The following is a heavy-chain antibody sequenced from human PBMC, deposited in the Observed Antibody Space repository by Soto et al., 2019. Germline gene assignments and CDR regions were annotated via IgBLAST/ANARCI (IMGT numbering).Heavy chain of an antibody. D-gene: IGHD6-13*01. CDR2: ISGSGGST. Sequence: PGGSLTRSCAASGFTFSSYAMSWVRQAPGKGLEWVSAISGSGGSTYYADSVKGRFTISRDNSKNTLYLQMNSLRAEDTAVYYCAKILPIAGGAPYSSSWYYFDYWGQGTLVTVSS. CDR1: GFTFSSYA. J-gene: IGHJ4*02. CDR3: AKILPIAGGAPYSSSWYYFDY. V-gene: IGHV3-23*01.